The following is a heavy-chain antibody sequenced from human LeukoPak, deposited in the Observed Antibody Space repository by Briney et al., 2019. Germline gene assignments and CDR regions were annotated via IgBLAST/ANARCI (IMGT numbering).Heavy chain of an antibody. CDR3: ARGGSHLWQPFDS. J-gene: IGHJ4*02. CDR2: ISHSGST. D-gene: IGHD5-18*01. V-gene: IGHV4-30-2*01. Sequence: SETLSLTCTVSGGSISSGGFYRNWIRQPPGKGLEWIGYISHSGSTYYNPSLKSRVAISVDRSKNQFSLKLSSVTAADTAVYYCARGGSHLWQPFDSWGQGTLVTVSS. CDR1: GGSISSGGFY.